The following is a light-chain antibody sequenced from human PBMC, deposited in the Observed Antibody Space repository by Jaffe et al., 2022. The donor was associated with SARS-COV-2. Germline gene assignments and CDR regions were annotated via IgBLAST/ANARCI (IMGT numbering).Light chain of an antibody. Sequence: QSVLTQPPSASGTPGQRVTISCSGSISNIGTNYVYWYQQLPGTAPKLLIYRSNQRSSGVPDRFSASKSGTSASLAISGLRSEDEGDYYCGAWDDSLRALFGTGTKVTVL. CDR1: ISNIGTNY. CDR3: GAWDDSLRAL. V-gene: IGLV1-47*01. CDR2: RSN. J-gene: IGLJ1*01.